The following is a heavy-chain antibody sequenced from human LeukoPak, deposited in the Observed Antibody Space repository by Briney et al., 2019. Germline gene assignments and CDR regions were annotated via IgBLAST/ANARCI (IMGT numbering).Heavy chain of an antibody. CDR3: ARLYCSSTSCYGYYYYGMDV. J-gene: IGHJ6*02. D-gene: IGHD2-2*01. Sequence: GGSLRLSCAASGFTFSSYWMSWVRQAPGKGLEWVANIKQDGSEKYYVDSVKGRFTISRDNAKNSLYLQMNSLRAEDTALYYCARLYCSSTSCYGYYYYGMDVWGQGTTVTVSS. CDR2: IKQDGSEK. CDR1: GFTFSSYW. V-gene: IGHV3-7*03.